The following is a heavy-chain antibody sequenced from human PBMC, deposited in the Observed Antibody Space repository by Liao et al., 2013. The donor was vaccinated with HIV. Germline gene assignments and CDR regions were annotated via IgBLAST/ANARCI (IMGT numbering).Heavy chain of an antibody. Sequence: QVQLQQWGAGLLKPSETLSLTCAVYGGSISSYYWSWIRQPAGKGLEWIGRIYTSGSTNYNPSLKSRITMSVDTSKNEFSLKLSSVTAADTAVYYCARGRRNYFPDAFDIWGQGTMVTVSS. CDR2: IYTSGST. CDR1: GGSISSYY. D-gene: IGHD2/OR15-2a*01. J-gene: IGHJ3*02. V-gene: IGHV4-59*10. CDR3: ARGRRNYFPDAFDI.